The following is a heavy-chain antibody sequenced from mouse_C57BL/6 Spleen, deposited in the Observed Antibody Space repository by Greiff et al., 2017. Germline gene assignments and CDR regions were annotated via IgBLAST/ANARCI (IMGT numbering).Heavy chain of an antibody. D-gene: IGHD3-2*02. Sequence: VKLQQSGPELVKPGASVKISCKASGYSFTSYYIHWVKQRPGQGLEWIGWIYPGSGNTKYNEKFKGKATLTADTSSSTAYMQLSSLTSEDSAVYYCAREGQLRLPWFAYWGQGTLVTVSA. CDR3: AREGQLRLPWFAY. CDR1: GYSFTSYY. J-gene: IGHJ3*01. V-gene: IGHV1-66*01. CDR2: IYPGSGNT.